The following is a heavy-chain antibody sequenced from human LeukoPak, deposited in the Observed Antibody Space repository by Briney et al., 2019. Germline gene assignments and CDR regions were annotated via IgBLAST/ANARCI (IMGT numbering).Heavy chain of an antibody. V-gene: IGHV3-21*01. Sequence: GGSLRLSCVASGITYSSYSMNWVRQAPGKGLEWVSSISSTSSYIYYADSLKGRFTISRDNSKDSLYLQMNSLRAEDTAVYYCAKDDILTGYNLDYWGQGTLVTVSS. CDR3: AKDDILTGYNLDY. D-gene: IGHD3-9*01. CDR2: ISSTSSYI. CDR1: GITYSSYS. J-gene: IGHJ4*02.